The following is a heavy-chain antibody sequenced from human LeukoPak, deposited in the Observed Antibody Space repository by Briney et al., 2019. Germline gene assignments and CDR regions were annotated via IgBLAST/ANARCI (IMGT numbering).Heavy chain of an antibody. CDR3: ASRTYGV. CDR1: GGSISGSTYY. V-gene: IGHV4-39*01. Sequence: PSETLSLTCTVSGGSISGSTYYWGWIRQPPGKGLEWIGSIYYSGATYYNPSLKSRVTVSVDTSKNQFSLKLRSVTAADTAVYYCASRTYGVWGDGTLVTVSS. D-gene: IGHD3-10*01. J-gene: IGHJ4*01. CDR2: IYYSGAT.